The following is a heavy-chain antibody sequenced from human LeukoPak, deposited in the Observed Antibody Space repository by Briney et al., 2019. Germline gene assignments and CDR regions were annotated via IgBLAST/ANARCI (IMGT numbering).Heavy chain of an antibody. D-gene: IGHD5-18*01. CDR3: ARAPGYSYGYSLDY. CDR1: GFTFSSYE. Sequence: GGSLRFSCAASGFTFSSYEMNWVRQAPGKGLEWVSYISSSGNTISYADSVKGRFTISRDNAKNSLYLQMNSLRAEDTAVYYCARAPGYSYGYSLDYWGQGTLVTVSS. J-gene: IGHJ4*02. V-gene: IGHV3-48*03. CDR2: ISSSGNTI.